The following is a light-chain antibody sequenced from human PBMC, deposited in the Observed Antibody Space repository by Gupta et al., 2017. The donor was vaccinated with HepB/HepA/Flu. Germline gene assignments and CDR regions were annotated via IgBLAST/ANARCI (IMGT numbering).Light chain of an antibody. CDR1: SSKIGSNT. Sequence: QSVLTQPPSASGTPGQRVTISCSGSSSKIGSNTLNRYQHLPVTTPKLLIYSNNQRPSGVPDRFSGSKSVTSASLAISGLQSEDEADYYCAALDDSLNGVVFGGGTKLTVL. V-gene: IGLV1-44*01. CDR3: AALDDSLNGVV. CDR2: SNN. J-gene: IGLJ2*01.